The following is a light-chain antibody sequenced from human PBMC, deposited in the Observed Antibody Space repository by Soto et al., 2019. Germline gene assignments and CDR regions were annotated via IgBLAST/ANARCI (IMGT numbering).Light chain of an antibody. V-gene: IGKV3-11*01. J-gene: IGKJ5*01. CDR2: DAS. Sequence: MGLTQTPPSPSLAQGERVSHFSRASQSVSSYLAWYQQKPGQAPRLLIYDASNRATGIPARFSGSGSGTDFTLTISSLEPEDFAVYYCQQRSNWITFGQGTRLEI. CDR3: QQRSNWIT. CDR1: QSVSSY.